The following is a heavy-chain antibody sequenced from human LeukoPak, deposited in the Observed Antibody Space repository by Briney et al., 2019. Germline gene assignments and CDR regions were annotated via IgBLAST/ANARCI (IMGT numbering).Heavy chain of an antibody. CDR2: ISGSGGST. J-gene: IGHJ4*02. CDR3: AKSGRDIVATIELYYFDY. CDR1: GFTFSSYA. Sequence: PGGSLRLSCAASGFTFSSYAMSWVRQAPGKGLEWVSAISGSGGSTYYADSVKGRFTISRDNSKNTLYLQMNSLRAEDTAVYYCAKSGRDIVATIELYYFDYWGQGTLVTVPS. V-gene: IGHV3-23*01. D-gene: IGHD5-12*01.